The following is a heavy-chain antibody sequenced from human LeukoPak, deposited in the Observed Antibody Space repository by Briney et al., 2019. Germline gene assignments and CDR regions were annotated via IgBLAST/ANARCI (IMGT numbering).Heavy chain of an antibody. Sequence: WGSLRLSCAVSGFTFSSYWMNWVRQAPGKGLEWVASIKQDGGEKSYVDSVKGRFTISRDNAKNSLYLQMNSLRAEDTAVYYCARDIEAAGLFLDYWGQGTLVTVSS. CDR2: IKQDGGEK. V-gene: IGHV3-7*01. D-gene: IGHD6-13*01. CDR1: GFTFSSYW. CDR3: ARDIEAAGLFLDY. J-gene: IGHJ4*02.